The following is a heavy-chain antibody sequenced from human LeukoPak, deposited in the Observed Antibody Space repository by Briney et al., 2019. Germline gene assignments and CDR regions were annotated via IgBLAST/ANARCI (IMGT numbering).Heavy chain of an antibody. CDR1: GFTFSSYA. J-gene: IGHJ4*02. Sequence: GGSLRLSCAASGFTFSSYAMHWVRQAPGKGLEYVSAISSNGGSTYYANSVKGRFTISRDNSKNTLYLQMNSLRAEDTAVYYCAKGRPIFDYWGQGTLVTVSS. V-gene: IGHV3-64*01. CDR2: ISSNGGST. CDR3: AKGRPIFDY.